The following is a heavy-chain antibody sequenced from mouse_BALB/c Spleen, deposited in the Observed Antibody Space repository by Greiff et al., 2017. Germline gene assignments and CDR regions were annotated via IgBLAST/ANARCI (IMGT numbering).Heavy chain of an antibody. D-gene: IGHD2-4*01. CDR1: GYAFSSYW. V-gene: IGHV1-80*01. J-gene: IGHJ4*01. CDR3: ARSSTMITTGAMDY. Sequence: QVHVKQSGAELVRPGSSVKISCKASGYAFSSYWMNWVKQRPGQGLEWIGQIYPGDGDTNYNGKFKGKATLTADKSSSTAYMQLSSLTSEDSAVYVCARSSTMITTGAMDYWGQGTSVTVSS. CDR2: IYPGDGDT.